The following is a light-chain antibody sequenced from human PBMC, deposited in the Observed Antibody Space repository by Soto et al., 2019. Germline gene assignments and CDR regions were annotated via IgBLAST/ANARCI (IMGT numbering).Light chain of an antibody. CDR2: DVS. Sequence: QSVLPQPASVSGSPGQSITISCTGTSSDVGGYDYVSWYQQPPGKAPKLIIYDVSDRPSGVSSRFSGSKSGNTASLTISGLQDEDEADYYCISYSNSSTYVLATGTKVTVL. J-gene: IGLJ1*01. V-gene: IGLV2-14*01. CDR3: ISYSNSSTYV. CDR1: SSDVGGYDY.